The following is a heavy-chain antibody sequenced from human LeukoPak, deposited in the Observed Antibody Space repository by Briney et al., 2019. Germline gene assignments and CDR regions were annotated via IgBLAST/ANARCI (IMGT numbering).Heavy chain of an antibody. CDR1: GFTFSSYG. D-gene: IGHD3-9*01. CDR3: ARGGYYDILTGYYDGYGPFDY. V-gene: IGHV3-33*01. CDR2: IWYDGSNK. J-gene: IGHJ4*02. Sequence: GGSLRLSCAASGFTFSSYGMHWVRQAPGKGLEWVAVIWYDGSNKYYADSVKGRFTISRDNSKNTLYLQMNSLRAEDTAVYYCARGGYYDILTGYYDGYGPFDYWGQGTLVTVSS.